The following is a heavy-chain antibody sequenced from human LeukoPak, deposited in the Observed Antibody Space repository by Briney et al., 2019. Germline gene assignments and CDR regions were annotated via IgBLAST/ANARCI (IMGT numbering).Heavy chain of an antibody. V-gene: IGHV2-5*01. J-gene: IGHJ4*02. CDR2: IYWNDAR. Sequence: SGPTLVNPTQTLTLPCTFTGFSLTTNGVGVGWIRQPPGKALEWLALIYWNDARRYSPSLRNRITVTKDTSKDQVVLTMAKMDPVDIATYYCVLSFDILTGYFDEWGLGTLVTVSS. D-gene: IGHD3-9*01. CDR1: GFSLTTNGVG. CDR3: VLSFDILTGYFDE.